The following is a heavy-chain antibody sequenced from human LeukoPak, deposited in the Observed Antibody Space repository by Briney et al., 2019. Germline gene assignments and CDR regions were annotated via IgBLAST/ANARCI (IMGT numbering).Heavy chain of an antibody. V-gene: IGHV4-39*01. CDR3: ARQGPMLRGQGDGYFQH. J-gene: IGHJ1*01. Sequence: PGGSLRLSCAASGFTFSSYSMNWIRQPPGKGLEWIGCIYYSGSTYYNPSLKSRVTISVDTSKNQFSLKLSSVTAADTAVYYCARQGPMLRGQGDGYFQHWGQGTLVAVSS. CDR1: GFTFSSYS. CDR2: IYYSGST. D-gene: IGHD3-10*01.